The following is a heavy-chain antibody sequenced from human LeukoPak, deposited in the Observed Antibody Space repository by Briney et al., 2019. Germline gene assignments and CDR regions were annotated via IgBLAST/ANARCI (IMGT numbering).Heavy chain of an antibody. CDR3: ARAPRVRGVIHYYYGMDV. V-gene: IGHV1-18*01. Sequence: GASVKVSCKASGYTFTSYGISWVRQAPGQGLEWMGWISAYNGNTNYAQKLQGRVTMTTDTSTSTAYMELRSLRSEDTAVYYCARAPRVRGVIHYYYGMDVWGKGTTVTVSS. CDR1: GYTFTSYG. D-gene: IGHD3-10*01. J-gene: IGHJ6*04. CDR2: ISAYNGNT.